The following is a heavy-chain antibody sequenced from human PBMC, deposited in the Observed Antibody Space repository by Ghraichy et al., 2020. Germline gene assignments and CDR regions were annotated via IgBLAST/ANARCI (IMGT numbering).Heavy chain of an antibody. V-gene: IGHV4-59*01. CDR1: GGSISSYY. Sequence: SETLSLTCTVSGGSISSYYWSWIRQPPGKGLEWIGYIYYSGSTNYNPSLTRRVTISVDTSKNQFSLKLSSVTAADTAVYYWARYGSIEEAYYYYYYMDVWGKGTTVTVSS. D-gene: IGHD6-19*01. CDR3: ARYGSIEEAYYYYYYMDV. CDR2: IYYSGST. J-gene: IGHJ6*03.